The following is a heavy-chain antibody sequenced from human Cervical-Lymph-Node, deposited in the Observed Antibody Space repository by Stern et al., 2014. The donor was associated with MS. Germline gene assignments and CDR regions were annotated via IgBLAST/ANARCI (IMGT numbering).Heavy chain of an antibody. V-gene: IGHV3-74*03. CDR2: INRDRTTI. D-gene: IGHD3-10*01. CDR1: GFTFRNYW. CDR3: TKDTYGPEDY. Sequence: EVQLVESGGGLVQPGGSLRLSCVASGFTFRNYWMHWVRQGPGKGLVWSALINRDRTTIPHADSVKGRFTISRDNAKNTLYLQMNSLRVEDTAVYYCTKDTYGPEDYWGQGTSVTVSS. J-gene: IGHJ4*02.